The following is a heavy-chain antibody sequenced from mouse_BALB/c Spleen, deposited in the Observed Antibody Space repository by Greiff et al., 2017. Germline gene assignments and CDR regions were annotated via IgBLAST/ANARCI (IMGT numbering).Heavy chain of an antibody. D-gene: IGHD1-2*01. CDR3: ARHGGFITTASYYFDY. CDR1: GFAFSSYD. Sequence: EEKVVESGGGLVKPGGSLKLSCAASGFAFSSYDMSWVRQTPEKRLEWVAYISSGGGSTYYPDTVKGRFTISRDNAKNTLYLQMSSLKSEDTAMYYCARHGGFITTASYYFDYWGQGTTLTVSS. J-gene: IGHJ2*01. CDR2: ISSGGGST. V-gene: IGHV5-12-1*01.